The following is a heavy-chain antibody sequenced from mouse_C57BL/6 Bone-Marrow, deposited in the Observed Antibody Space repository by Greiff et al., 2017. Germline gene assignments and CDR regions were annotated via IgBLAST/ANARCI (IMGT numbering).Heavy chain of an antibody. CDR3: AREDYYYGSSYYAMDY. Sequence: QVQLQQPGAELVKPGASVQLSCKASGYTFTSYWMHWVKQRPGQGLEWIGMIHPNSGSTNYNEKFKSKATLTVDKSSSTAYMQLSSLTSEDSAVYYWAREDYYYGSSYYAMDYWGQGTSVTVSS. V-gene: IGHV1-64*01. D-gene: IGHD1-1*01. CDR1: GYTFTSYW. CDR2: IHPNSGST. J-gene: IGHJ4*01.